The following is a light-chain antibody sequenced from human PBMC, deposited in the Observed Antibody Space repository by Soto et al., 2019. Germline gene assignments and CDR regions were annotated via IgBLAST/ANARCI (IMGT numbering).Light chain of an antibody. Sequence: QSALTQPPSASGSPGQSVTISCTGTSSDVGGYNYVSWYQQHPGKAPKLMIFEVTNRPSGVPDRFSGSKTGNTASLTVSGRQDEDDDDYYCSTYAGTSSIYVFGTGTKVTVL. V-gene: IGLV2-8*01. CDR3: STYAGTSSIYV. CDR2: EVT. CDR1: SSDVGGYNY. J-gene: IGLJ1*01.